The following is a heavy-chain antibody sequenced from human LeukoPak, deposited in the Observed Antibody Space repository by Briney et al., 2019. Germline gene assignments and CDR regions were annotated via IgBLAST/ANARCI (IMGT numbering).Heavy chain of an antibody. D-gene: IGHD1-26*01. CDR3: AREGGEWELLRTFDY. J-gene: IGHJ4*02. Sequence: GGSLRLSCAASGFTFSSYEMNWVRQAPGKGLEWVSYISSSGSTIYYADSVKGRFTISRDDAKNSLYLQMNSLRAEDTAVYYCAREGGEWELLRTFDYWGQGTLVTVSS. V-gene: IGHV3-48*03. CDR1: GFTFSSYE. CDR2: ISSSGSTI.